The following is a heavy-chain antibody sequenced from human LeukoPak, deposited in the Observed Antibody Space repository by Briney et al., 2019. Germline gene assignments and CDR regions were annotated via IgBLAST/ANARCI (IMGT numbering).Heavy chain of an antibody. CDR2: IHTSGST. Sequence: SETLSLTCTVSGGSISSYYWNWLRQPAGKGLEWIGRIHTSGSTNYNPSLTSRVTMSVDTSENKFSLKLSSVTAADTAVYYCARVICSGGSCRFDYWGQGTLVTVSS. CDR3: ARVICSGGSCRFDY. J-gene: IGHJ4*02. CDR1: GGSISSYY. D-gene: IGHD2-15*01. V-gene: IGHV4-4*07.